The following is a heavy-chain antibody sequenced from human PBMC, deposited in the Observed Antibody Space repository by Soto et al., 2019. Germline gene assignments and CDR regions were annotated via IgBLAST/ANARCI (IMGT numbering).Heavy chain of an antibody. CDR2: INAGNGNT. CDR3: ARVRGYYLLDY. D-gene: IGHD6-25*01. Sequence: GVSVKASCKDCRYTHNHYSMLWLHQAPGQKLEWMGRINAGNGNTKYSQKFQGRVTITRDTSASTAYMELSSLSSYDTAVYYCARVRGYYLLDYWGQGTLVTVSS. V-gene: IGHV1-3*01. CDR1: RYTHNHYS. J-gene: IGHJ4*02.